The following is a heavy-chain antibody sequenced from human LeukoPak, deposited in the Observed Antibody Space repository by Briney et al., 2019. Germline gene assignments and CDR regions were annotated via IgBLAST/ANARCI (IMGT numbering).Heavy chain of an antibody. D-gene: IGHD4-11*01. CDR3: AREYSNFIKGYYYGMDV. V-gene: IGHV3-21*01. Sequence: GGSLRLSCAASGFTFSSYSMNWVRQAPGKGLEWVSSISSSSSYIYYADSVKGRFTISRDNAKNTLYLQMNSLRAEDTAVYYCAREYSNFIKGYYYGMDVWGQGTTVTVSS. CDR1: GFTFSSYS. CDR2: ISSSSSYI. J-gene: IGHJ6*02.